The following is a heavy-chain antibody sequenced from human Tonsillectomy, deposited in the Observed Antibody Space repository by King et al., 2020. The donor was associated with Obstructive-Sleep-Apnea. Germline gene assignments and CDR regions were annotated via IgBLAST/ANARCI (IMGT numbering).Heavy chain of an antibody. D-gene: IGHD1-26*01. CDR1: GYTFTSND. CDR3: ARGLSSDSGSYNFDY. CDR2: INPNSGNT. V-gene: IGHV1-8*01. Sequence: VQLVESGAEVKKPGASVKVSCKASGYTFTSNDINWVRLATGQGLYWMGWINPNSGNTGYAQNFQGRVTMTRNTSISTAYMGLSSLRSEDTAVYYCARGLSSDSGSYNFDYWGQGTLVTVSS. J-gene: IGHJ4*02.